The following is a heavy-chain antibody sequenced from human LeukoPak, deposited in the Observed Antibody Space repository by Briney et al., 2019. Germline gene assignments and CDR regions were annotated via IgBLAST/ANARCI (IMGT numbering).Heavy chain of an antibody. CDR1: GYTFTSYD. CDR2: MNPNSGNT. CDR3: AGGYSSSWYLNWFDP. J-gene: IGHJ5*02. Sequence: ASVKVSCKASGYTFTSYDINWVRQATGQGLEWMGWMNPNSGNTGYAQKFQGRVTITRNTSISTAYMELSSLRSEDTAVYYCAGGYSSSWYLNWFDPWGQGTLVTVSS. D-gene: IGHD6-13*01. V-gene: IGHV1-8*03.